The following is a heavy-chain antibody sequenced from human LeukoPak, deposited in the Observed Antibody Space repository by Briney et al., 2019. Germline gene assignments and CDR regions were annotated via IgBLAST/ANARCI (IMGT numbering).Heavy chain of an antibody. CDR3: ASLYYYDSRWGYMDV. Sequence: SETLSLTCAVYGGSFSGDFWSWIRQSPGKGLEWIGEINHGGSTTYNPSLQSRVAMSVDTSKNQFSLKLSSVTAADTAVYYCASLYYYDSRWGYMDVWGKGTTVTISS. J-gene: IGHJ6*03. V-gene: IGHV4-34*01. CDR1: GGSFSGDF. CDR2: INHGGST. D-gene: IGHD3-22*01.